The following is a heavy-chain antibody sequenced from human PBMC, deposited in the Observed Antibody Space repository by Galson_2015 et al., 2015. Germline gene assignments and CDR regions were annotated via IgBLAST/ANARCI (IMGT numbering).Heavy chain of an antibody. J-gene: IGHJ4*02. CDR3: AKGGASWPFDY. CDR2: ISASGGST. Sequence: SLRLSCAASGFTVSSNYMSWVRQAPGKGLDWVSAISASGGSTYYADSVQGRFTISRDNSKNTLYLQMNSLRAEDTAVYYCAKGGASWPFDYWGQETLVTVSS. D-gene: IGHD2-2*01. V-gene: IGHV3-23*01. CDR1: GFTVSSNY.